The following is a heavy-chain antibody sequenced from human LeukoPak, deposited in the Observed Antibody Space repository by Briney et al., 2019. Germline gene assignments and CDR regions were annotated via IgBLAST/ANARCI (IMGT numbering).Heavy chain of an antibody. Sequence: SETLSLTXAVSGYSISSGYYWDWIREPPGKGLEWIGSIYHSGSTYYNPSLKSRVTISVDTSKNQFSLKLSSVTAADTAVYYCARLSVYHYSGSYLIRGWFDPWGQGTLVTVSS. V-gene: IGHV4-38-2*01. CDR3: ARLSVYHYSGSYLIRGWFDP. CDR2: IYHSGST. J-gene: IGHJ5*02. D-gene: IGHD3-10*01. CDR1: GYSISSGYY.